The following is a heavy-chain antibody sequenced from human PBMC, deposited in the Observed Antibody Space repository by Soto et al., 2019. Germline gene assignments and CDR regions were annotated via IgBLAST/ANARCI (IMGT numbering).Heavy chain of an antibody. Sequence: QVQLQESGPGLVKPSQSLSLTCTVSGGSISSGGYYWSWIRQHPGKGLESIAYIYYSGSTYYNPSLKSRVTISVDTSKNQFSLKLSSVTAADTAVYYCARDRGDIVATIYSYGMDVWGQGTTVTVSS. J-gene: IGHJ6*02. D-gene: IGHD5-12*01. CDR1: GGSISSGGYY. CDR2: IYYSGST. V-gene: IGHV4-31*03. CDR3: ARDRGDIVATIYSYGMDV.